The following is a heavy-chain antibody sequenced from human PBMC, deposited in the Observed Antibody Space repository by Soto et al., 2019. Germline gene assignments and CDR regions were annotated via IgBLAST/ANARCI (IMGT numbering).Heavy chain of an antibody. CDR1: GGTFSSYA. D-gene: IGHD4-17*01. V-gene: IGHV1-69*01. J-gene: IGHJ3*02. Sequence: QVQLVQSGAEVKKPGSSVKVSCKASGGTFSSYAISWVRQAPGQGLEWMGGIIPIFGTANYAQKFQGRVTITADESTSTADMELSSLRSEDTAVYYCARDAQSYGDLYDAFDIWGQGTMVTVSS. CDR3: ARDAQSYGDLYDAFDI. CDR2: IIPIFGTA.